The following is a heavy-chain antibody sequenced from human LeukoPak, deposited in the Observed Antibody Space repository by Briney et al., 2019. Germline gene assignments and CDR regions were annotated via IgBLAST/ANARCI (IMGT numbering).Heavy chain of an antibody. CDR1: GGSISSGGYY. CDR2: IYYSGST. V-gene: IGHV4-31*03. CDR3: ARDRRYYDSSGYSRTFDY. Sequence: SETLSLTCTVSGGSISSGGYYWSWIRQHPGKGLEWIGYIYYSGSTYYNPSLKSRVTISVDTSKNQFSLKLSSVTAADTAVYYCARDRRYYDSSGYSRTFDYWGQGTLVTVSS. J-gene: IGHJ4*02. D-gene: IGHD3-22*01.